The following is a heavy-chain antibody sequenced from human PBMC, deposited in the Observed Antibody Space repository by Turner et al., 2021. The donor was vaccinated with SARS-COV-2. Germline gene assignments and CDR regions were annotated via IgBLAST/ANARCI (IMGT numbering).Heavy chain of an antibody. V-gene: IGHV3-53*01. CDR3: ARETTK. CDR2: IYGGGST. Sequence: EVQLAESGGGWIQPGGSLRHSCASSGCTVSSYYMSWVRQAPGKGMEWVSVIYGGGSTYYADSVKGRFTISRNNSKNTLYLQMNSLRAEDTAVYYCARETTKWGQGTLVTVSS. CDR1: GCTVSSYY. D-gene: IGHD1-7*01. J-gene: IGHJ4*02.